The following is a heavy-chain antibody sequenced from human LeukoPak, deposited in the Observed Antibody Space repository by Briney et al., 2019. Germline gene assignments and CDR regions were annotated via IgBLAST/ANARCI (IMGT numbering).Heavy chain of an antibody. D-gene: IGHD6-19*01. J-gene: IGHJ5*02. V-gene: IGHV3-23*01. Sequence: GESLKISCKGSGYSFTSYWIGWVRQAPGKGLEWVSLISTTGSTYYADSVKGRFTISRDNSKNTLFVQMSSLRAEDTAIYYCAKDLDSSGRYGDNWLDPWGQGTLVTVSS. CDR2: ISTTGST. CDR1: GYSFTSYW. CDR3: AKDLDSSGRYGDNWLDP.